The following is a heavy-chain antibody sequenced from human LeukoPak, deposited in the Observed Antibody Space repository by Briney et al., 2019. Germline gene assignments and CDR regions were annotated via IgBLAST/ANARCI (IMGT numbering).Heavy chain of an antibody. J-gene: IGHJ4*02. D-gene: IGHD5-18*01. V-gene: IGHV4-59*01. CDR1: GGSITSYY. CDR2: IYYSGST. Sequence: SETLSLTCTVSGGSITSYYCSWIRQPPGKGLEWIGSIYYSGSTNYNPSLKSRVTISVDTSKNQFSLKLSSVTAADTALYYCARENGYTYDYWGQGTLVTVSS. CDR3: ARENGYTYDY.